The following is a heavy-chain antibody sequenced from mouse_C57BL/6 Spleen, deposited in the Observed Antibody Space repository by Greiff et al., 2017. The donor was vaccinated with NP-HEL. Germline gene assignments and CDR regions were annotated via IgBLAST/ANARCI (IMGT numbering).Heavy chain of an antibody. CDR2: IYPRSGNT. CDR3: ARRSANWDDWFAY. Sequence: VQLQQSGAELARPGASVKLSCKASGYTFTSYGISWVKQRTGQGLEWIGEIYPRSGNTYYNEKFKGKATLTADKSSSTAYMELRSLASEDSAVYFCARRSANWDDWFAYWGQGTLVTVSA. J-gene: IGHJ3*01. D-gene: IGHD4-1*01. V-gene: IGHV1-81*01. CDR1: GYTFTSYG.